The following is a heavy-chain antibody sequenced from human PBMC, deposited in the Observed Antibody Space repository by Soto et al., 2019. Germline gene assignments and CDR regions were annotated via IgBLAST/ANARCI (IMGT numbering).Heavy chain of an antibody. CDR3: ARVWETMVRGVIRPAFDI. V-gene: IGHV1-69*06. CDR1: GGTFSSYA. D-gene: IGHD3-10*01. J-gene: IGHJ3*02. CDR2: IIPIFGTA. Sequence: SVKVSCKASGGTFSSYAISWVEQAPGEGLEWMGGIIPIFGTANYAQKFQGRVTITADKSTSTAYMELSSLRSEDTAVYYCARVWETMVRGVIRPAFDIWGQGTMVTVSS.